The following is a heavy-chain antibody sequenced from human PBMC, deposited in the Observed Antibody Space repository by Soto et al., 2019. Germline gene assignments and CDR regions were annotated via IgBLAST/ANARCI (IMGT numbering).Heavy chain of an antibody. J-gene: IGHJ5*02. CDR2: IYYSGST. Sequence: PSETLSLTCTVSGGSISSYYWSWIRQPPGKGLEWIGYIYYSGSTNYNPSLKSRVTISVDTSKNQFSLKLSSVTAADTAVYYCARYHTFGGVVIGWFDPWGQGTLVTVSS. CDR1: GGSISSYY. V-gene: IGHV4-59*08. CDR3: ARYHTFGGVVIGWFDP. D-gene: IGHD3-16*01.